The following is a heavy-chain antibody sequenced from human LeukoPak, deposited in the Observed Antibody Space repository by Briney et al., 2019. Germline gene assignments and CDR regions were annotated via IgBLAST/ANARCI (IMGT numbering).Heavy chain of an antibody. D-gene: IGHD2-15*01. CDR3: ARFGYVAAVDV. V-gene: IGHV3-7*01. J-gene: IGHJ4*02. CDR2: INPAGSET. CDR1: GFSFNAYW. Sequence: GGSLRLSCAAPGFSFNAYWRTWVRQAPGTGLEWVANINPAGSETYYVDPVKGRFSISRDNAKNLGYLQMNSLRAEDTAVYHCARFGYVAAVDVWGQGTPVTVSS.